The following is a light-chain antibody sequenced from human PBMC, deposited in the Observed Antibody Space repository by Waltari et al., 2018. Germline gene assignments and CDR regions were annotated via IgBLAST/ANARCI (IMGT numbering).Light chain of an antibody. J-gene: IGKJ4*01. CDR2: DSS. CDR3: QQRYKWPLT. V-gene: IGKV3-11*01. Sequence: EIVLTQSPATLSLSPWERATFSCRASQSVSTYLAWYQQRPGQPPRLLIYDSSFRATGIPARFSGSGSETDFTLTISSLEPEDFAVYYCQQRYKWPLTFGGGSKVEI. CDR1: QSVSTY.